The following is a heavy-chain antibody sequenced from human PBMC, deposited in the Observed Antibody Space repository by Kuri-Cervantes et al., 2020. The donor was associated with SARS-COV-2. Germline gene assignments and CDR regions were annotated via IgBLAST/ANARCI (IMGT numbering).Heavy chain of an antibody. D-gene: IGHD7-27*01. V-gene: IGHV1-69*05. CDR3: ARDRGQLGIGVYYYYYMDV. CDR1: GGTFSSYA. J-gene: IGHJ6*03. Sequence: SSVKVSCKASGGTFSSYAISWVRQAPGQGLEWMGGIIPIFGTANYAQKFQGRVTITTDESTSTAYMELSSLRSEDTAVYYCARDRGQLGIGVYYYYYMDVWGKGTTVTVSS. CDR2: IIPIFGTA.